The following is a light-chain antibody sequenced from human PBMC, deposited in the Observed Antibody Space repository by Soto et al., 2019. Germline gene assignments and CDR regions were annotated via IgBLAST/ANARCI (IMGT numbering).Light chain of an antibody. J-gene: IGKJ4*01. Sequence: EIVVTQSPATLSVSPGERVTLSCRASQSVSSSLAWYQQRPGQAPRLLIYDTSTRAAGIPARFSGSGSGTEFILTISSLQSEDFAVYYCQQYHKWPLTFGGGTKVEV. V-gene: IGKV3-15*01. CDR1: QSVSSS. CDR2: DTS. CDR3: QQYHKWPLT.